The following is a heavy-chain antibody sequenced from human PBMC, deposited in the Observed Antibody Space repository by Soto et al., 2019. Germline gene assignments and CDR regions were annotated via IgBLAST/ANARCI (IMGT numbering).Heavy chain of an antibody. V-gene: IGHV4-59*01. D-gene: IGHD3-22*01. CDR3: ARDIGGYYDSSSYAN. Sequence: QVQLQESGPRLVKPSETLCLTCTVSGGSISPYYWSWIRQPPGRGLEWIGYIYYSGSTNYNPSLKSRVTTSVDPSKNQFSLKLSSVTAADTAVYYCARDIGGYYDSSSYANWGQGTLGTVSS. J-gene: IGHJ4*02. CDR1: GGSISPYY. CDR2: IYYSGST.